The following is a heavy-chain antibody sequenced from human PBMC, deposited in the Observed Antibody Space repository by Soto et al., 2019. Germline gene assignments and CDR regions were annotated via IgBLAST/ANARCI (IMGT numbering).Heavy chain of an antibody. CDR2: IYYSGST. V-gene: IGHV4-61*01. CDR3: ARGIIAAAGTRKWYFDL. Sequence: QVQLQESGPGLVKPSETLSLTCTVSGGSVSSGSYYWSWIRQPPGKGLEWIGYIYYSGSTNYNPSLKSRVTISVDTSKNQFSLKLSSVTAADTAVYYCARGIIAAAGTRKWYFDLWGRGTLVTVSS. J-gene: IGHJ2*01. CDR1: GGSVSSGSYY. D-gene: IGHD6-13*01.